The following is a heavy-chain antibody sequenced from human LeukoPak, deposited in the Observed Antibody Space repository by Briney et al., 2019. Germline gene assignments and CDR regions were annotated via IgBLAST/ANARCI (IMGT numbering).Heavy chain of an antibody. CDR1: GYTLTELS. J-gene: IGHJ3*02. Sequence: ASVKVSCKVSGYTLTELSMHWVRQAPGKGLEWMGGFDPEDGETIYAQKFQGRVTTTEDTSTDTAYMELSSLRSEDTAVYYCATARGIRDAFDIWGQGTMVTVSS. V-gene: IGHV1-24*01. CDR3: ATARGIRDAFDI. CDR2: FDPEDGET. D-gene: IGHD3-16*01.